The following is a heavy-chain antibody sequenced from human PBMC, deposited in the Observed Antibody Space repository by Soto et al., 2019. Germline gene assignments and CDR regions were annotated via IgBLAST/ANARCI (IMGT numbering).Heavy chain of an antibody. Sequence: SVKVSCKASGGTFSSYAISWVRQAPGQGLEWMGGIIPIFGTANYAQKFQGRVTITADESTSTAYMELSSLRSEDTAVYYCARAALEGIVVVPAAYLGDWFDPWGQGTLVTVSS. CDR2: IIPIFGTA. CDR3: ARAALEGIVVVPAAYLGDWFDP. CDR1: GGTFSSYA. D-gene: IGHD2-2*01. J-gene: IGHJ5*02. V-gene: IGHV1-69*13.